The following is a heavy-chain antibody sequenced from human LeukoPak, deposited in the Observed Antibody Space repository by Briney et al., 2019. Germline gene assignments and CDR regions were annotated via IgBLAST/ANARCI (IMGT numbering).Heavy chain of an antibody. CDR2: INHSGST. CDR3: ARRDIVVPVGPFDY. V-gene: IGHV4-34*01. D-gene: IGHD2-15*01. CDR1: GGSFSGYY. J-gene: IGHJ4*02. Sequence: SETLSLTSAVYGGSFSGYYWSWIRQPPGKGLEWIGEINHSGSTNYNPSLKSRVTISVDTSKNQFSLKLSSVTAADTAVYYCARRDIVVPVGPFDYWGQGTLVTVSS.